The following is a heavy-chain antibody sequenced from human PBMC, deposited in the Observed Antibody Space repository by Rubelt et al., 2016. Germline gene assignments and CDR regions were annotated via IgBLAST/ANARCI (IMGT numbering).Heavy chain of an antibody. CDR3: ARAPRSTAAADY. Sequence: QVRLVQSGAEVKKPGASVKVSCKASGYTFTNYGISWVRQAPGQGLERMGWISANNGDTDYAQKVQGRGPLTTDKTTSTAYMAVRRLSSDDTAVDYCARAPRSTAAADYWGQGTLVTVSS. CDR1: GYTFTNYG. J-gene: IGHJ4*02. D-gene: IGHD6-13*01. V-gene: IGHV1-18*01. CDR2: ISANNGDT.